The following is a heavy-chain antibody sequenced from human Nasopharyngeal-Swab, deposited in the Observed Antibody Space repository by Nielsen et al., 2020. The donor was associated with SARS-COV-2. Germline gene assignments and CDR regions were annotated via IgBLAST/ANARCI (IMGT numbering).Heavy chain of an antibody. Sequence: LSLTCAASGFTLSSYSMNWVRQAPGKGLEWVSSISSSSTYIYYADSVKGRFTISRDNAKNSLYLQMNSLRAEDTAVYYCARTGYSFGFDAFDVWGQGTMVTVSS. J-gene: IGHJ3*01. V-gene: IGHV3-21*01. D-gene: IGHD5-18*01. CDR2: ISSSSTYI. CDR3: ARTGYSFGFDAFDV. CDR1: GFTLSSYS.